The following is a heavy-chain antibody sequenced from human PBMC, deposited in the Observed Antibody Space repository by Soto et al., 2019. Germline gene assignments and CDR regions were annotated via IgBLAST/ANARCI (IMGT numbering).Heavy chain of an antibody. J-gene: IGHJ4*02. CDR3: AKEWSQGYYFDY. V-gene: IGHV3-23*01. CDR1: GFAFSNYA. D-gene: IGHD2-15*01. CDR2: ISGGGGTT. Sequence: EVQLLESGGALVQPGGSLRLSCAASGFAFSNYAMNWVRQAPGQGLEWVSVISGGGGTTYYADSVKGRFTISRDNSKKTLYLQMSSLRGDDTAVYYCAKEWSQGYYFDYWGQGTLVIVSS.